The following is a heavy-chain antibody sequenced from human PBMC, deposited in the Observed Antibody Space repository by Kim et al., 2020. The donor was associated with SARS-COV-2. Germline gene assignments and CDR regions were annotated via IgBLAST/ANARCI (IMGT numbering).Heavy chain of an antibody. D-gene: IGHD3-10*01. V-gene: IGHV7-4-1*02. J-gene: IGHJ5*02. CDR3: AHATIRGVPPVIAPDWFDP. Sequence: ASVKVSCKASGYTFSNSAMNWVRQAPGQGLEWMGWINTNTGDPTYAQGFTGRFVFSLDTSVSTAYLQISSLKAEDTAVYFCAHATIRGVPPVIAPDWFDP. CDR1: GYTFSNSA. CDR2: INTNTGDP.